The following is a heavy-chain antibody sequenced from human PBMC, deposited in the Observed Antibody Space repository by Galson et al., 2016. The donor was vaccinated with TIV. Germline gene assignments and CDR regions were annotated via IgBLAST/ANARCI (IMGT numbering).Heavy chain of an antibody. D-gene: IGHD5-18*01. CDR2: LNHIFGTT. V-gene: IGHV1-69*05. CDR3: ARGAWGYSFGPLDY. CDR1: GGSFSSHP. Sequence: SVKVSCKASGGSFSSHPFSWVRQAPGQGLEWMGGLNHIFGTTEYAQKFQGRVTITTDKYTSTAYMELSSLGSEDTAVYYCARGAWGYSFGPLDYWGQGTLITVSS. J-gene: IGHJ4*02.